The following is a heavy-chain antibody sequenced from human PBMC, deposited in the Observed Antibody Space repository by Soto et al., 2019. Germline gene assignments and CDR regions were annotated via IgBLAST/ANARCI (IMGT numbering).Heavy chain of an antibody. D-gene: IGHD6-19*01. CDR2: IYWNDNE. CDR1: GFSLRDYAVR. CDR3: AHGSGWLFDY. Sequence: QITLKESGPTLVKPTQTLTLTCTFSGFSLRDYAVRVGWIRQPPGKALEWLSFIYWNDNEYYSPSLRSRLTISKDTSKNQVVLTMTNMDPVDTATYYCAHGSGWLFDYWGQGTLVTVSS. J-gene: IGHJ4*02. V-gene: IGHV2-5*01.